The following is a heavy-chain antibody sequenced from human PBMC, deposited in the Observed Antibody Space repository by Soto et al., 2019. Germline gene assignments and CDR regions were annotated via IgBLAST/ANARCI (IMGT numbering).Heavy chain of an antibody. Sequence: PSETLSLTCTVSGGSVSSGSYYWSWIRQPPGKGLEWIGYIYRSGTTNYNPSLKSRVTISVDTSKSQFSLKLTSVTAADTAVYYCARDLYLGATIGDDAFDIWGQGTMVTVSS. J-gene: IGHJ3*02. CDR2: IYRSGTT. V-gene: IGHV4-61*01. CDR3: ARDLYLGATIGDDAFDI. D-gene: IGHD1-26*01. CDR1: GGSVSSGSYY.